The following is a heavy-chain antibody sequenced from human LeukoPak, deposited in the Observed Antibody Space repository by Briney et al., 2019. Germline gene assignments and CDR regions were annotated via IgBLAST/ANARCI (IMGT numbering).Heavy chain of an antibody. Sequence: GGSLRLSCAASGVTLSDHHMDWVRQAPGKGLEWVGRTRDKARGYTTEYAASVKGRFTISRDDSKTLVYLQMNSLRTEDTAVYFCARDGAEGDNSAFDMWGQGTVVTVSS. CDR2: TRDKARGYTT. D-gene: IGHD3-22*01. V-gene: IGHV3-72*01. CDR1: GVTLSDHH. CDR3: ARDGAEGDNSAFDM. J-gene: IGHJ3*02.